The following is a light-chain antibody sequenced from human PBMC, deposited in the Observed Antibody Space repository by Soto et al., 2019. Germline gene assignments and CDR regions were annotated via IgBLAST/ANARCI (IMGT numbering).Light chain of an antibody. J-gene: IGKJ1*01. Sequence: DIQMTQSPSSLSASVGDRVTITCRASQSLDFYLSWYQQKPGKAPKLLISAASSLQRGVPSRFSGSGSGTDFTLTISSLQAEDFATYYCQQSYFTPRTFGQGTKVEIK. CDR1: QSLDFY. V-gene: IGKV1-39*01. CDR3: QQSYFTPRT. CDR2: AAS.